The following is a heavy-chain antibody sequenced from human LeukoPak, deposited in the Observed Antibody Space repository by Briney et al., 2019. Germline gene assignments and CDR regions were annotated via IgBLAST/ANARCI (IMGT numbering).Heavy chain of an antibody. J-gene: IGHJ6*03. CDR3: ARGGGFLEYFNYYYMDV. D-gene: IGHD3-3*01. V-gene: IGHV4-31*03. CDR2: IYYSGST. CDR1: GGSISSGGYY. Sequence: SETLSLTCTVSGGSISSGGYYWSWIRQHPGKGLEWIGYIYYSGSTYYNPSLKSRVTISVDTSKNQFSLKLSSVTAADTAVYYCARGGGFLEYFNYYYMDVWGKGTTVTVSS.